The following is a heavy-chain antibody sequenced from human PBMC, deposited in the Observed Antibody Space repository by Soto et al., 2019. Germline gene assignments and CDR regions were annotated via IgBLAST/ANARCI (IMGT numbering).Heavy chain of an antibody. Sequence: SGPTLVNPTQTLTLTCTFSGFSLSTSGVGVGWIRQPPGKALEWLALIYWNDDKRYSPSLKSRLTITKDTSKNQVVLTMTNMDPVDTATYYCAREDSSGHYYVIDYWGQGTLVTVSS. J-gene: IGHJ4*02. CDR1: GFSLSTSGVG. D-gene: IGHD3-22*01. V-gene: IGHV2-5*01. CDR2: IYWNDDK. CDR3: AREDSSGHYYVIDY.